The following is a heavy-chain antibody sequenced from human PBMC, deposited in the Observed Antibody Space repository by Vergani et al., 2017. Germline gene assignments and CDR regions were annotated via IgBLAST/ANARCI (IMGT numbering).Heavy chain of an antibody. CDR1: GGSFSGYY. V-gene: IGHV4-34*01. D-gene: IGHD3-10*01. Sequence: QVQLQQWGAGLLKPSETLSLTCAVYGGSFSGYYWSWIRQPPGKGLEWIGEINYSGSTNYNPSLKSRITISVDTSKNQFSLRLSSVTAADTAVYYCARDLGSGSYYRGWYFDLWGRGTLVTVSS. CDR3: ARDLGSGSYYRGWYFDL. J-gene: IGHJ2*01. CDR2: INYSGST.